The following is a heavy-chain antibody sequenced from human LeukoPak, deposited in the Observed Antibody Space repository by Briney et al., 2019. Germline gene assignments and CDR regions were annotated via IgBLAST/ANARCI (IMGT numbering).Heavy chain of an antibody. D-gene: IGHD3/OR15-3a*01. CDR2: IRDSGEA. CDR3: ARDRAALQDWVEFDP. J-gene: IGHJ5*02. Sequence: GGSLRLSCAVSGFRVSDYYMGWVRQAPGKGLEWVGLIRDSGEAFYAGFVRGRFAISRDESENTLYLQMNSLRVEDTAVYFCARDRAALQDWVEFDPWGQGTPVIVSS. CDR1: GFRVSDYY. V-gene: IGHV3-66*03.